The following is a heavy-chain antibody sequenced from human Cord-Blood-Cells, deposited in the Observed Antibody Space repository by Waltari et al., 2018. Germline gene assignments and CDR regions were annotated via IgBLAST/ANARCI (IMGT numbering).Heavy chain of an antibody. D-gene: IGHD7-27*01. CDR2: IIPIFGTA. CDR1: GGTFSSDA. V-gene: IGHV1-69*01. Sequence: QVQLVQSGAVVKKPGSPVKVSCKASGGTFSSDAIRWVRQAPGQGLEWMGGIIPIFGTANYAQKFQGRVTITADESTSTAYMELSSLRSEDTAVYYCARENRKLGIVTNWGQGTLVTVSS. CDR3: ARENRKLGIVTN. J-gene: IGHJ4*02.